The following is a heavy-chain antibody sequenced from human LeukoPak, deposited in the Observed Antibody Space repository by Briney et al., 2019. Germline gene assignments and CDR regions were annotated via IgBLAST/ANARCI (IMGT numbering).Heavy chain of an antibody. CDR2: ISASDGST. V-gene: IGHV3-23*01. CDR1: GFTFSSYA. J-gene: IGHJ4*02. Sequence: GGSLRLSCAASGFTFSSYAMSLVRQAPGKGLEWVSAISASDGSTYYADSVKGRFTISRDNSKNTLYLQMNNLRDEDTAVYYCAKDVISVAGTPRYFDYWGQGTLVTVSS. D-gene: IGHD6-19*01. CDR3: AKDVISVAGTPRYFDY.